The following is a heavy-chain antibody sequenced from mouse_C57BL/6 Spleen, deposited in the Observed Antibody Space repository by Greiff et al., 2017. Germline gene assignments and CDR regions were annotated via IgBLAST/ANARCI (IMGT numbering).Heavy chain of an antibody. V-gene: IGHV1-72*01. CDR1: GYTFTSYW. Sequence: QVQLQQPGAELVKPGASVKLSCKASGYTFTSYWMHWVKQRPGRGLEWIGRIDPNSGGTKYNEKFKSKATLTVDKPSSTASMQLSSLTSEDSAVYYCARGDLLWSYYAMDYWGQGTSVTVSS. D-gene: IGHD2-1*01. J-gene: IGHJ4*01. CDR2: IDPNSGGT. CDR3: ARGDLLWSYYAMDY.